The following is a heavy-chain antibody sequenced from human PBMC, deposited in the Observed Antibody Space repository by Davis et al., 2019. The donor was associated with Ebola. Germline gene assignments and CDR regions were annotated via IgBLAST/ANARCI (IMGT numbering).Heavy chain of an antibody. CDR1: GFTFSSYA. J-gene: IGHJ5*02. CDR2: IWSHGNDY. CDR3: ARDPDTSGYYSWFDP. Sequence: GESLKISCAASGFTFSSYAMHWVRQAPGKGLEWVAGIWSHGNDYVYGDSVRGRFTISRDNSRNTLYLQMNSLRVQDTAVYYCARDPDTSGYYSWFDPWGQGTLVTVSS. V-gene: IGHV3-33*08. D-gene: IGHD2/OR15-2a*01.